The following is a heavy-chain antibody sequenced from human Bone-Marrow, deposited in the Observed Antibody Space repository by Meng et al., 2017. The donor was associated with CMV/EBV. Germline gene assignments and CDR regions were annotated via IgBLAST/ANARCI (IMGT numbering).Heavy chain of an antibody. CDR2: TYYRSKWYN. J-gene: IGHJ4*02. V-gene: IGHV6-1*01. Sequence: LRLSCAISGDSVSSNSAAWNWIRRSPSRGLEWLGRTYYRSKWYNDYAVSVKSRITINPDTSKNQFSLRLNSVTPEDTAVYYCARGSENFDYWGQGTLVTVSS. CDR1: GDSVSSNSAA. CDR3: ARGSENFDY.